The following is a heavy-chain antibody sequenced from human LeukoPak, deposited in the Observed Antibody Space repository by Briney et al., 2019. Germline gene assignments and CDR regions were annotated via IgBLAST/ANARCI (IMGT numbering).Heavy chain of an antibody. CDR3: ARCSRGTSVGMDV. J-gene: IGHJ6*02. CDR2: LDYSGSP. D-gene: IGHD1-1*01. CDR1: DVSISSYY. V-gene: IGHV4-59*08. Sequence: KASETLSLTCTVSDVSISSYYWSWIRLPPGKGLEWIGFLDYSGSPNYNPSFKSRLTVSLDTSKNQFSLKLTSVTAADTAVYYCARCSRGTSVGMDVWGQGTTVTVSS.